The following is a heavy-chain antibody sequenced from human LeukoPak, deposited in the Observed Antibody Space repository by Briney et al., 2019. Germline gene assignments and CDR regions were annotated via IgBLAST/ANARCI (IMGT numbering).Heavy chain of an antibody. V-gene: IGHV4-59*01. CDR2: IYYSGST. D-gene: IGHD3-10*01. J-gene: IGHJ4*02. CDR1: GGSISSYY. CDR3: ARGFYGPGSHHYYFDS. Sequence: SETLSLTCTVSGGSISSYYWSWIRQPPGKGLEWIRYIYYSGSTNYNPSLKSRVTISVDTSKNQFSLKLSSVTAADTAVYYCARGFYGPGSHHYYFDSWGQGTLVTVSS.